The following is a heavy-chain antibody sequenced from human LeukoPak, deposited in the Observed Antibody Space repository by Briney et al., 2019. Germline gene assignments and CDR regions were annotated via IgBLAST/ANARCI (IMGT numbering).Heavy chain of an antibody. V-gene: IGHV3-30-3*01. CDR2: ISYDGSSK. CDR1: VFTFSSYT. D-gene: IGHD3-22*01. CDR3: ARDQEIVVVAGYSFDY. J-gene: IGHJ4*02. Sequence: GGSLRLSCAASVFTFSSYTMHSVRQAPGKGLEWVAVISYDGSSKYYADSVKGRFTISRDNSKNTLYLQMNSLRAEDTAVYYFARDQEIVVVAGYSFDYWGQGTLVTVSS.